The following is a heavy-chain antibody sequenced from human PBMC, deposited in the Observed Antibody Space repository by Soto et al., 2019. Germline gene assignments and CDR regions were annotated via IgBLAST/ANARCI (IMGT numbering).Heavy chain of an antibody. Sequence: SETLSLTCTVSGGSISNDNYYWSWIRQSPGQGLEWIAYIYYSGSTYYNPSLKIRLTISVDPSKKQFSLTLRSVTAADTAGYYWARTASPAPFYEASADVERWGEGTLLNVS. J-gene: IGHJ5*02. D-gene: IGHD3-22*01. CDR1: GGSISNDNYY. CDR3: ARTASPAPFYEASADVER. V-gene: IGHV4-30-4*01. CDR2: IYYSGST.